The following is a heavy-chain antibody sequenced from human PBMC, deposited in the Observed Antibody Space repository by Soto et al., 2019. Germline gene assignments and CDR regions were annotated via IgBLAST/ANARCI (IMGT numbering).Heavy chain of an antibody. Sequence: GGSLRLSCAASGFAFSSFAMSWVRQAPGRGLEWVSGLSSSAVFTYYADSVKGRFTISRDNSKNTLYLQMNSLRAEDTAVYFCSNLVTAMVPGWEGPYAFDIWGQGTMVTVSS. CDR1: GFAFSSFA. V-gene: IGHV3-23*01. J-gene: IGHJ3*02. CDR3: SNLVTAMVPGWEGPYAFDI. CDR2: LSSSAVFT. D-gene: IGHD5-18*01.